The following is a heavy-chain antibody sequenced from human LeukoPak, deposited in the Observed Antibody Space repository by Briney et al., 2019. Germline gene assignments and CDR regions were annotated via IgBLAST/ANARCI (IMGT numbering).Heavy chain of an antibody. Sequence: GASLKIFCKGSGYSFTSYYMHWVRQAPGQGLEWMGIINPSGGSTSYAQKFQGRVTMTGDTSTSTVYMELSRLRSEDTAVYYCARVGDYGSGSYSFLFDYWGQGTLVTVSS. CDR3: ARVGDYGSGSYSFLFDY. J-gene: IGHJ4*02. D-gene: IGHD3-10*01. CDR2: INPSGGST. V-gene: IGHV1-46*01. CDR1: GYSFTSYY.